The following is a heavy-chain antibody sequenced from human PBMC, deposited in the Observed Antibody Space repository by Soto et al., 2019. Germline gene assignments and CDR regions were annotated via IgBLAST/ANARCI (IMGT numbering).Heavy chain of an antibody. D-gene: IGHD4-17*01. J-gene: IGHJ6*02. CDR2: IRQDGSEK. V-gene: IGHV3-7*01. CDR3: ARGLTTVVTLAWPGYYYGMDV. CDR1: GFTFSSYW. Sequence: LRLSCAASGFTFSSYWMSWVRQAPGKGLEWVANIRQDGSEKYYVDSVKGRFTISRDNAKNSLYLQMNSLRAEDTAVYYCARGLTTVVTLAWPGYYYGMDVWGQGTTVTVSS.